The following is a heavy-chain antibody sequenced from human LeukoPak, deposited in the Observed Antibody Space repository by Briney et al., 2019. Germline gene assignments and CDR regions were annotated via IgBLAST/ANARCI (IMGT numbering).Heavy chain of an antibody. CDR3: ARVGHSSPFDY. Sequence: GGSLRLSCAASGXTFSSYALHCVPHAPGKELEYVSAFSSNGGYIYYANSVQGRYTISRDNSKTTLYLQMGSLRAEDMALYFCARVGHSSPFDYWGQGTLVTVSS. D-gene: IGHD6-13*01. V-gene: IGHV3-64*01. J-gene: IGHJ4*02. CDR2: FSSNGGYI. CDR1: GXTFSSYA.